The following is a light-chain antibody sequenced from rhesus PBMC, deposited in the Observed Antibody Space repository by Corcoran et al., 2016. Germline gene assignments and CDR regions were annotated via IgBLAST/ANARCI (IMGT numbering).Light chain of an antibody. CDR3: QHGYGTPYS. CDR2: KAS. Sequence: DIQMTQSPSSLSASVGDRVTITCRASENVNNYLNWYQQQPGKAPKLMIYKASTLQSGVPSRFSGSGSGTDYTFTISSLQPEDVATYYWQHGYGTPYSFGQGTKVEIK. CDR1: ENVNNY. V-gene: IGKV1-74*01. J-gene: IGKJ2*01.